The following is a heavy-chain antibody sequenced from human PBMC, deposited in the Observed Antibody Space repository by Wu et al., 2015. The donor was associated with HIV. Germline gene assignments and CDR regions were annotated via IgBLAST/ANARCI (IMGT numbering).Heavy chain of an antibody. CDR2: FNGEEDVR. V-gene: IGHV1-24*01. CDR1: GYSLIELS. J-gene: IGHJ3*02. CDR3: AIAGRFNIRMASTEAFDI. D-gene: IGHD6-19*01. Sequence: QVYLVQSGTEVKKPGASVKVACKVSGYSLIELSTHWVRQSPGKGLEWLGGFNGEEDVRIYAQKFQGRVTVTEDTSTNTAHLELSSLTSEDTAVYYCAIAGRFNIRMASTEAFDIWGQGTMVIVSS.